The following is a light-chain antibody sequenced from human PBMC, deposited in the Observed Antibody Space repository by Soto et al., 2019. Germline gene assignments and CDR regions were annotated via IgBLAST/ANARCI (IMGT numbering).Light chain of an antibody. Sequence: QLVLTQPPSVSGAPGQRVTISCTGSSSNIGAHYDVHWYQQLPGTAPKLLIYGNTNRPSGVPDRFSGSKSGTSASLAITGLQAEDEADYYCQSYDSRLSGVLFGGGTQLTVL. CDR3: QSYDSRLSGVL. J-gene: IGLJ2*01. V-gene: IGLV1-40*01. CDR1: SSNIGAHYD. CDR2: GNT.